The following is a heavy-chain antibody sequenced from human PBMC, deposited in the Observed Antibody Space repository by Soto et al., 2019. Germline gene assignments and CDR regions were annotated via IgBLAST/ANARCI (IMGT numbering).Heavy chain of an antibody. CDR3: ARGRVTMVRGVMAPHYYMDV. Sequence: PSETLSLTCAVYGGSFSGYYWSWIRQPPGKGLEWIGEINHSGSTNYNPSLKSRVTISVDTSKNQFSLKLSSVTAADTAVYYCARGRVTMVRGVMAPHYYMDVWGKGTTVTVSS. J-gene: IGHJ6*03. CDR2: INHSGST. CDR1: GGSFSGYY. V-gene: IGHV4-34*01. D-gene: IGHD3-10*01.